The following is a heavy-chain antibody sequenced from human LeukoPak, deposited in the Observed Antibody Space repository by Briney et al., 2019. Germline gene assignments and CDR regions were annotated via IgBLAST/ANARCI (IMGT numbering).Heavy chain of an antibody. CDR3: ANLHRGGGYYFDY. Sequence: SSAKVSCKASGGTFSSYTISWVRQAPGQGLEWMGRIIPILGIANYAQKFQGRVTITADKSMSTAYMELSSLRSEDTAVYYCANLHRGGGYYFDYRGQGTLVTVSS. V-gene: IGHV1-69*02. CDR2: IIPILGIA. CDR1: GGTFSSYT. J-gene: IGHJ4*02. D-gene: IGHD5-24*01.